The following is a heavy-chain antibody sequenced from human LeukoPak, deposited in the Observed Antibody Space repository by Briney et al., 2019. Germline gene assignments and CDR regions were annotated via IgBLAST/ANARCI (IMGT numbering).Heavy chain of an antibody. CDR3: ARWYSDGSGSYYKLFGPQYYYYGMDV. D-gene: IGHD3-10*01. J-gene: IGHJ6*02. V-gene: IGHV3-21*01. Sequence: GGSLRLSCAASGFTFSSYSMNWVRQAPGKGLEWVSSISSSSSYIYYADSVKGRFTISGDNAKNSLYLQMNSLRAEDTAVYYCARWYSDGSGSYYKLFGPQYYYYGMDVWGQGTTVTVSS. CDR1: GFTFSSYS. CDR2: ISSSSSYI.